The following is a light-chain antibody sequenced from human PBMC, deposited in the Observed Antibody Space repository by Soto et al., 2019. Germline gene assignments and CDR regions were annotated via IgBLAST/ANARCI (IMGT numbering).Light chain of an antibody. CDR1: QSVSSN. Sequence: DTVMTQSPATLSVSPGERATLSCRASQSVSSNLAWYQQKPGQAPRLLIYGESTRATGIPARFNGSGSGTDFTLTISSLKSEDFAVYYCQQYNNWPPYTFGQGTKLEIK. CDR3: QQYNNWPPYT. J-gene: IGKJ2*01. CDR2: GES. V-gene: IGKV3-15*01.